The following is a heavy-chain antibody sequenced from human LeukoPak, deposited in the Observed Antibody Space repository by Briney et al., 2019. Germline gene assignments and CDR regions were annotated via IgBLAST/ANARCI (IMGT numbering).Heavy chain of an antibody. CDR1: GGSFSGYY. V-gene: IGHV4-34*01. CDR3: ARLPLSTDAFDI. CDR2: IYYSGST. J-gene: IGHJ3*02. Sequence: SETLSLTCAVYGGSFSGYYWSWIRQPPGKGLEWIGSIYYSGSTYYNPSLKSRVTISVDTSKNQFSLKLSSVTAADTAVYYCARLPLSTDAFDIWGQGTMVTVSS.